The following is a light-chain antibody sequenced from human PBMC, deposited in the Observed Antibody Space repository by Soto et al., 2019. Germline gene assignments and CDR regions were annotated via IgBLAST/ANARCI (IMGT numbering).Light chain of an antibody. J-gene: IGKJ1*01. CDR2: KAS. CDR1: QNITNW. Sequence: DIQMTRTPSTLPASVGDRVTITCRASQNITNWLAWYQQKPGKGPSLLIYKASNLESGVSSRFSGSGSGTEFTLTISSLQPDDIGTYYCQQNNRYPWTFGQGTKVDIK. V-gene: IGKV1-5*03. CDR3: QQNNRYPWT.